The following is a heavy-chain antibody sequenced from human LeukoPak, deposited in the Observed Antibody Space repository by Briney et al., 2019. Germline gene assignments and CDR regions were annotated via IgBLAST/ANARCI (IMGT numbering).Heavy chain of an antibody. D-gene: IGHD2-15*01. V-gene: IGHV5-51*01. CDR1: GYSFSNYW. J-gene: IGHJ3*02. CDR3: ARRTATWAFDI. Sequence: GESLKISCKGSGYSFSNYWIGWVRQMPGKGLEWVGIIYPVDSDTRYSPSFQGQVTISADKSISTAYQQWSSLKASDTAIYYCARRTATWAFDIWGQGTMVTVSS. CDR2: IYPVDSDT.